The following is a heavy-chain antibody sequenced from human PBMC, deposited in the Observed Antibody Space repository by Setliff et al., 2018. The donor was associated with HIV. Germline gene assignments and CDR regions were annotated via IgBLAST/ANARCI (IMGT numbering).Heavy chain of an antibody. J-gene: IGHJ4*02. CDR3: VRVDYGDYDFDY. CDR2: IYYSGNT. CDR1: GGSISSGDYH. D-gene: IGHD2-21*02. Sequence: SETLSLTCTVSGGSISSGDYHWSWIRQPPGKGLEWIGYIYYSGNTYYNPSLKSRVTMSVDTSKNQFSLKMISVTAADTAVYYCVRVDYGDYDFDYWGQGTLVTVSS. V-gene: IGHV4-30-4*08.